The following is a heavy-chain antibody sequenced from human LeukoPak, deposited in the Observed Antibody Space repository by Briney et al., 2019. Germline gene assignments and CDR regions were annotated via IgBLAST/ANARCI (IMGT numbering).Heavy chain of an antibody. D-gene: IGHD3-3*01. CDR2: ISGSGGNT. CDR1: GFTFSSYA. Sequence: GGPLRLSCAASGFTFSSYAMRWVRQAPGKGLEWVSAISGSGGNTYYADSVEGRFTLSRDNSKNTLYLQMNSLRAEDTAVYYCANGFTYDDFWSGFDYWGQGTLVTVSS. V-gene: IGHV3-23*01. J-gene: IGHJ4*02. CDR3: ANGFTYDDFWSGFDY.